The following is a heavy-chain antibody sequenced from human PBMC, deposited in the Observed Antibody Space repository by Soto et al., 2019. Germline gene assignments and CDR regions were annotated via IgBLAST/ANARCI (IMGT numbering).Heavy chain of an antibody. D-gene: IGHD6-19*01. J-gene: IGHJ3*02. CDR1: GFTFSNYW. Sequence: EVQLVESGGGLVQPGGSLRLSCAASGFTFSNYWMHWVRQAPGKGLLWVSRINGGGSSTNYADSVKGRFTISRGNAENTLYLQVNSLTVEDTAVYYCVRGVSGVYGLDIWGQGTVVTVSS. V-gene: IGHV3-74*01. CDR3: VRGVSGVYGLDI. CDR2: INGGGSST.